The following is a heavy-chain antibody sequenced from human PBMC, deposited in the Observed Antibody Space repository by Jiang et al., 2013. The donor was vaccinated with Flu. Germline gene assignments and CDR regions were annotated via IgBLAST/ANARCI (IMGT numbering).Heavy chain of an antibody. D-gene: IGHD5-18*01. CDR2: INPNSGGT. CDR1: GYTFTGYY. V-gene: IGHV1-2*04. J-gene: IGHJ6*02. Sequence: GAEVKKPGASVKVSCKASGYTFTGYYMHWVRQAPGQGLEWMGWINPNSGGTNYAQKFQGWVTMTRDTSISTAYMELSRLRSDDTAVYYCARGGYSYGYGDYYYGMDVWGQGTTVTVSS. CDR3: ARGGYSYGYGDYYYGMDV.